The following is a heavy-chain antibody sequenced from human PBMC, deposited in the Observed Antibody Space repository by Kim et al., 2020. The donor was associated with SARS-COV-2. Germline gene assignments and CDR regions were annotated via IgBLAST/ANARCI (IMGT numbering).Heavy chain of an antibody. Sequence: GGSLRLSCAASGFTVSSNYMSWVRQAPGKGLEWVSVIYSGGSTYYADSVKGRFTISRDNSKNTLYLQMNNLRAEDTAVYYWAKDQSSVAVAGLFPVYYGMDVWGQGTTVTVSS. J-gene: IGHJ6*02. V-gene: IGHV3-66*01. CDR1: GFTVSSNY. D-gene: IGHD6-19*01. CDR3: AKDQSSVAVAGLFPVYYGMDV. CDR2: IYSGGST.